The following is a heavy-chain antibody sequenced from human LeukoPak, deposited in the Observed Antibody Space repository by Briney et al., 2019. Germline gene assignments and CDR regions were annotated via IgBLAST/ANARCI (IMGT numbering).Heavy chain of an antibody. CDR3: ARDPIHRDDYYAA. J-gene: IGHJ5*02. CDR1: GGSISSGSYY. Sequence: PSQTLSLTCTVSGGSISSGSYYWSWIRQPPGKGLEWIGCINYSGSTNYNPSLKSRVTISIDTSKNQLSLKLRSVIAADGAVYYCARDPIHRDDYYAAWGQGALVSVSS. CDR2: INYSGST. D-gene: IGHD5-24*01. V-gene: IGHV4-61*01.